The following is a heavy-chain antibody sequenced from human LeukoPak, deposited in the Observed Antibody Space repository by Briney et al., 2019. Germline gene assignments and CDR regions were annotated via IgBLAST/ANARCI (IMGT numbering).Heavy chain of an antibody. CDR2: IYSSGST. Sequence: SETLSPTCTVSGGSISSSSYYWGWIRQPPGKGLEWIGNIYSSGSTFYNPSLKSRVTISGDTSKNQLSLKVTSVTAADTAVYYCARLIPFSGSISRYYFDSWGQGALVTVSS. CDR3: ARLIPFSGSISRYYFDS. V-gene: IGHV4-39*01. J-gene: IGHJ4*02. D-gene: IGHD1-26*01. CDR1: GGSISSSSYY.